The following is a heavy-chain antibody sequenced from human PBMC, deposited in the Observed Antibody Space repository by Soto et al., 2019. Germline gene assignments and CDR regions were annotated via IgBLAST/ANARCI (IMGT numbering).Heavy chain of an antibody. J-gene: IGHJ3*02. CDR3: ARVKARDFDLRSAFDI. D-gene: IGHD3-9*01. V-gene: IGHV4-31*03. CDR1: GGSIISGGYY. CDR2: IYYSGST. Sequence: SETLSLTCTVSGGSIISGGYYWSLIRQDPGKGLEWIGYIYYSGSTYYNPSLKSRVTISVDTSKNQFSLKLSSVTAADTAVYYCARVKARDFDLRSAFDIWGQGTMVTVSS.